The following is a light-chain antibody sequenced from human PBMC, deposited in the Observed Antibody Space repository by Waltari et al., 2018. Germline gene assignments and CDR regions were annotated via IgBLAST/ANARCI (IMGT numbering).Light chain of an antibody. V-gene: IGLV2-11*01. CDR2: VVS. CDR1: SSDVGGYNY. CDR3: CSYAGSYTPWV. J-gene: IGLJ3*02. Sequence: QSALTQPRSVSGSPGQSVTISCTGTSSDVGGYNYVSWYQQYPGKAPKLMIYVVSKRPSGVPDRFSGSKSGNTASLTISGLQAEDEVDYYCCSYAGSYTPWVFGGGTKLTVL.